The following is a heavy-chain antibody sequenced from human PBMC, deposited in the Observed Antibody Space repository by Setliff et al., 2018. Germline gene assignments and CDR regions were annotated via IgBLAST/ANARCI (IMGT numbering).Heavy chain of an antibody. V-gene: IGHV1-69*05. CDR2: TIPNFGTT. D-gene: IGHD5-18*01. Sequence: ASVKVSCKASGGTFSSYGISWVRQAPGHGLEWLGGTIPNFGTTNYAQEFQGRVTIITDESTGTAYMELSSLRFEDSAVYYCAREGVDTRSSTDYRYYMDVWGKGTTVTVSS. J-gene: IGHJ6*03. CDR1: GGTFSSYG. CDR3: AREGVDTRSSTDYRYYMDV.